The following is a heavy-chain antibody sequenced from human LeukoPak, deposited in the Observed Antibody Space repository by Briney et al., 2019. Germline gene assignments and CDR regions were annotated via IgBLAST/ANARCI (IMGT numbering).Heavy chain of an antibody. Sequence: SETLSLTCTVSGGSISSSSYYWGWIRQPPGKGLEWIGSIYYSGSTYYNPSLKSRVTISVDTSKNQFSLKLSSVTAADTAVYYCARQHSSSWSDWFDPWGQGTLFTVSS. V-gene: IGHV4-39*01. CDR3: ARQHSSSWSDWFDP. CDR2: IYYSGST. CDR1: GGSISSSSYY. J-gene: IGHJ5*02. D-gene: IGHD6-13*01.